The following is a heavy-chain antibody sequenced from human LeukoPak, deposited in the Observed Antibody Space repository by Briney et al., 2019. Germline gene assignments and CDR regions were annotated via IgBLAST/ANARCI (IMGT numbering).Heavy chain of an antibody. CDR3: ARAPSSGWYKDFDY. D-gene: IGHD6-19*01. Sequence: SETLSLTCTVSGYSISSGYYWGWIRPPPGKGLEWIGSIYHSGSTYYNPSLKSRVTISVDTSKNQFSLKLSSVTAADTAVYYCARAPSSGWYKDFDYWGQGTLVTVSS. J-gene: IGHJ4*02. CDR2: IYHSGST. V-gene: IGHV4-38-2*02. CDR1: GYSISSGYY.